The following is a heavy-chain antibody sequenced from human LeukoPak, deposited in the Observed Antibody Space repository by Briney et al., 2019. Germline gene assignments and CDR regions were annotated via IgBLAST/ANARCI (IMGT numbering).Heavy chain of an antibody. D-gene: IGHD1-26*01. CDR1: GFTFSSYS. V-gene: IGHV3-48*04. CDR2: ISSSSSTI. CDR3: AGGTGATTRGAFDI. J-gene: IGHJ3*02. Sequence: PGGPLRLSCAASGFTFSSYSMNWVRQAPGKGLEWVSYISSSSSTIYYADSVKGRFTISRDNAKNSLYLQMNSLRAEDTAVYYCAGGTGATTRGAFDIWGQGTMVTVSS.